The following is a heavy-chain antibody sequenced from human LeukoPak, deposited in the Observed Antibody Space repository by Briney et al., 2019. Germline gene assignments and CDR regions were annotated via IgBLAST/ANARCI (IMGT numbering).Heavy chain of an antibody. J-gene: IGHJ5*02. CDR1: GYTFTTYY. CDR2: ISADSGNT. D-gene: IGHD2-2*01. Sequence: ASVKVSCKASGYTFTTYYIHWVRQAPGQGLEWMGRISADSGNTNYAQKLQGRVTMTTDTSTSTAYLELASLRSDDTAVYYCARVGVVVPAAWFDPWGQGTLVTVSS. V-gene: IGHV1-18*04. CDR3: ARVGVVVPAAWFDP.